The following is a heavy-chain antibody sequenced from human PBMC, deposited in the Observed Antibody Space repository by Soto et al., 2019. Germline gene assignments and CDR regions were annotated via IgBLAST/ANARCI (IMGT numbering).Heavy chain of an antibody. CDR2: IIPIFGTA. CDR1: GGTFSIYA. D-gene: IGHD5-18*01. V-gene: IGHV1-69*01. CDR3: ARAGAAMGPFDD. Sequence: QVQLVQSGAEVKKPGSPVKVSCKASGGTFSIYAIICVRQAPGQGLEWMGGIIPIFGTANYAQKFQGRVTITADESTSTAYRELSSLRSEDTAVYYCARAGAAMGPFDDWGQGTLVTVSS. J-gene: IGHJ4*02.